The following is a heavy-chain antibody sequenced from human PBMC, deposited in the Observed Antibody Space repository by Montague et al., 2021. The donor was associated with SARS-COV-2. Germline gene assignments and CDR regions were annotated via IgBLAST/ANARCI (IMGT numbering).Heavy chain of an antibody. J-gene: IGHJ3*02. CDR1: GFTFNNYD. CDR3: TRDYRSIVGDGLEI. V-gene: IGHV3-48*03. CDR2: ISTSAYTT. D-gene: IGHD3-16*02. Sequence: SLRLSCAASGFTFNNYDMNWVRQAPGKGPEWISYISTSAYTTSYAGSVKGRFTISRDNGKNSLFLQMNSLRVEDTAVYYCTRDYRSIVGDGLEIWGQGTKVTVSS.